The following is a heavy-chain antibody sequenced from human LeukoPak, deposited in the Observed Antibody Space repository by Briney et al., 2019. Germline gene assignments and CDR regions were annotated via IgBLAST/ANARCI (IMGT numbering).Heavy chain of an antibody. V-gene: IGHV3-33*08. CDR2: IWYDGSNK. D-gene: IGHD1-14*01. Sequence: GGSLRLSCAASGFTVSSNYMSWVRQAPGKGLEWVAVIWYDGSNKYYADSVKGRFTISRDNSKNTLYLQMNSLRAEDTAVDYCARAPVSTGIDYWGQGTLVTVSS. CDR3: ARAPVSTGIDY. CDR1: GFTVSSNY. J-gene: IGHJ4*02.